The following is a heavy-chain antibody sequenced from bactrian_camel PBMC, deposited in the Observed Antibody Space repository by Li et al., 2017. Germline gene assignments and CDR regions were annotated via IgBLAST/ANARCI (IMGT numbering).Heavy chain of an antibody. D-gene: IGHD6*01. V-gene: IGHV3-2*01. CDR1: GFTFSSYC. CDR2: IYSDGSHT. Sequence: VQLVESGGGSVQPGGSLRLSCAASGFTFSSYCMSWVRQAPGKGLEWVSSIYSDGSHTYYADSVKGRFTISRDNAKNTVYLQINSLKSEDTALYYCATLYGGNWANPRYFGQSLVTGARGPRSPSP. J-gene: IGHJ6*01. CDR3: ATLYGGNWANPRYFGQSLVT.